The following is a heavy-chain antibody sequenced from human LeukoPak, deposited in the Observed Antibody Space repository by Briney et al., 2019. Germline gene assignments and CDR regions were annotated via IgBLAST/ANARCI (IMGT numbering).Heavy chain of an antibody. CDR3: ATYLDRNADYYFDY. V-gene: IGHV4-59*01. Sequence: SETLSLTCTVSGGSISGYYWSWIPQPPGKGLEWIGYIYSSGNTHYNPFLKSRVTISVDTSKNQFSLKLDSVTAADTAVYYCATYLDRNADYYFDYWGQGTLVTVSS. D-gene: IGHD4-17*01. CDR1: GGSISGYY. J-gene: IGHJ4*02. CDR2: IYSSGNT.